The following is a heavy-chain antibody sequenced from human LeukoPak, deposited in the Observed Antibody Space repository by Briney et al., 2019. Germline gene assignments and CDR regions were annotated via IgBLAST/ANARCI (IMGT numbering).Heavy chain of an antibody. V-gene: IGHV3-30*02. Sequence: GGSLRLSCAASGFMLSTYGMHWVRQAPGKGLEWVAFTRYDGSNKFYADSVKGRFTISRDTSKSTVYLQMNSLRPEDTALYYCAKDPPDGDYFDYWGQGTLVTVSS. CDR1: GFMLSTYG. CDR2: TRYDGSNK. CDR3: AKDPPDGDYFDY. D-gene: IGHD4-17*01. J-gene: IGHJ4*02.